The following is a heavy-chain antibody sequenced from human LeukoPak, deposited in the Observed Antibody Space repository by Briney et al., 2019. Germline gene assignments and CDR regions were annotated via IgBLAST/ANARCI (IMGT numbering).Heavy chain of an antibody. V-gene: IGHV3-43*02. CDR2: ISADGGT. CDR3: AKESGKFDY. Sequence: PGGSLRLSRVASGLNFDDSAMHWVRQAPGKGLEWVSLISADGGTFSADSVKGRFSISRDNSKNSLYLQMNSLKSEDTAMYYCAKESGKFDYWGQGTLVAVSS. J-gene: IGHJ4*02. CDR1: GLNFDDSA.